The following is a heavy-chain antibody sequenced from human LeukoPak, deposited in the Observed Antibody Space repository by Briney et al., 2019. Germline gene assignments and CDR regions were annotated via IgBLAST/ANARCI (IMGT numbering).Heavy chain of an antibody. Sequence: PSETLSLTCTVSGGSISSSSYYWGWGRQPPGKGLEWIGSIYYSGSTYYNPSLKSRVTISVDTSKNQFSLKLSSVTAADTAVYYCARHRGWYVSGWGQGTLVTVSS. J-gene: IGHJ4*02. CDR1: GGSISSSSYY. CDR3: ARHRGWYVSG. V-gene: IGHV4-39*01. CDR2: IYYSGST. D-gene: IGHD6-19*01.